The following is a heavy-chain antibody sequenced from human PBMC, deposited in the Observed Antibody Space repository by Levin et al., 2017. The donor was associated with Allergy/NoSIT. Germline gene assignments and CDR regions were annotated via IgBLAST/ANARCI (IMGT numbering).Heavy chain of an antibody. CDR2: INPNSGGT. V-gene: IGHV1-2*02. Sequence: ASVKVSCKASGYTFTGYYMHWVRQAPGQGLEWMGWINPNSGGTNYAQKFQGRVTMTRDTSISTAYMELSRLRSDDTAVYYCARATGRDSSGYYLYWGQGTLVTVSS. J-gene: IGHJ4*02. CDR3: ARATGRDSSGYYLY. CDR1: GYTFTGYY. D-gene: IGHD3-22*01.